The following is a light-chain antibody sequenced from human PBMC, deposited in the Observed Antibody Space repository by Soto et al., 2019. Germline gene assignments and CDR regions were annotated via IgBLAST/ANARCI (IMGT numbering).Light chain of an antibody. CDR2: DVN. V-gene: IGLV2-8*01. CDR1: SSDGGGYNY. CDR3: SSHAGGQNVV. Sequence: QSALTQPPSASGSPGQSVTISCTGTSSDGGGYNYVSWYQQHPGKAPKVMIYDVNKRPSGVPDRFSGSKSGNTASLTVSGLQAEDEGDYYCSSHAGGQNVVFGGGTKLTVL. J-gene: IGLJ2*01.